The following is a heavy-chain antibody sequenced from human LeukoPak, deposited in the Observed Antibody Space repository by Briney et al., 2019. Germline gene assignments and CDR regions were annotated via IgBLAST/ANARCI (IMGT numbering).Heavy chain of an antibody. CDR2: ISGSGGST. CDR1: GFTFSSYA. J-gene: IGHJ6*02. D-gene: IGHD3-10*01. CDR3: ANLPSGADTYYYYGIDV. V-gene: IGHV3-23*01. Sequence: GASLRLSCAASGFTFSSYAMSWVRQAPGKGLEWVSAISGSGGSTYYADSVKGRFTISRDNSKNTLYLQMNSLRAEDTAVYYCANLPSGADTYYYYGIDVWGQGTTVTVSS.